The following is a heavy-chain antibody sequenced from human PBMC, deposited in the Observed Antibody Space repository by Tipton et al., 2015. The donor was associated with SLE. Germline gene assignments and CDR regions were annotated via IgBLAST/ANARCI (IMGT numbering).Heavy chain of an antibody. Sequence: GSLRLSCAASGFTFSSYEMSWVRQAPGRGLEWVSHSCSSGTYIYYADSVKGRFTISRDNTKKSLYLQMNSLRAEDTAVYYCARLFASELVRNAFDIWGQGTMVTVSS. CDR3: ARLFASELVRNAFDI. V-gene: IGHV3-21*03. J-gene: IGHJ3*02. D-gene: IGHD6-13*01. CDR2: SCSSGTYI. CDR1: GFTFSSYE.